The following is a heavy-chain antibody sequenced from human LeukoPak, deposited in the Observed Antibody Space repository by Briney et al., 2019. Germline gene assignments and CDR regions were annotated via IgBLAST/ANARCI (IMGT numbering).Heavy chain of an antibody. CDR1: GFTVSSNY. D-gene: IGHD3-22*01. CDR2: IYSGGST. J-gene: IGHJ4*02. CDR3: AKDRSSGPFDY. Sequence: GGSLRLSCAASGFTVSSNYMSWVRQAPGKGLEWVSVIYSGGSTYYADSVKGRFTISRDNSKNTLYLQMNSLRAEDTAVYYCAKDRSSGPFDYWGQGTLVTVSS. V-gene: IGHV3-53*01.